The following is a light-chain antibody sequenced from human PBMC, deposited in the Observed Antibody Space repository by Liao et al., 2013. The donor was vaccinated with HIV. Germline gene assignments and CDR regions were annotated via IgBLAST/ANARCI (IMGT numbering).Light chain of an antibody. V-gene: IGLV3-21*01. Sequence: YVLTQPPSVSVAPGQTAVMTCGGNNIRSRGVHWYQQRPGQAPVLVIYYDSDRPSGIPERFSGSNSGDTATLTISGTQAVDEADYYCQAWDSGTALYTFGTGTKVTVL. CDR1: NIRSRG. CDR2: YDS. CDR3: QAWDSGTALYT. J-gene: IGLJ1*01.